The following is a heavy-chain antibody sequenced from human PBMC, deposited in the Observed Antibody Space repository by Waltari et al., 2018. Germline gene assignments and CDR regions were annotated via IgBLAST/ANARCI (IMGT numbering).Heavy chain of an antibody. CDR3: ASDWSGWDT. V-gene: IGHV3-21*01. Sequence: EVQLVESGGGLVKPGGSLRLSCAASGCTFSTYSLNWVRQAPGKGLEWVSSISSSSTYIYYADSVKGRFTISRDDAKNSLYLQMNSLRDEDTAVYYCASDWSGWDTWGQGTLVTVSS. CDR1: GCTFSTYS. CDR2: ISSSSTYI. J-gene: IGHJ5*02. D-gene: IGHD3-3*01.